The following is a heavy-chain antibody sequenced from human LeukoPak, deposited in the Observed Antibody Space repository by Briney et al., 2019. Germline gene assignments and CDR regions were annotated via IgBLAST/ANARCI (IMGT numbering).Heavy chain of an antibody. Sequence: ASVKVSCKASGYTFTGYYMRWVRQAPGQGLEWMGWINPNSGGTNYAQKFQGRVTMTRDTSISTAYMELSRLRSDDTAVYYCASTEYSSSSIHYYGMDVWGQGTTVTVSS. V-gene: IGHV1-2*02. D-gene: IGHD6-6*01. CDR3: ASTEYSSSSIHYYGMDV. CDR2: INPNSGGT. CDR1: GYTFTGYY. J-gene: IGHJ6*02.